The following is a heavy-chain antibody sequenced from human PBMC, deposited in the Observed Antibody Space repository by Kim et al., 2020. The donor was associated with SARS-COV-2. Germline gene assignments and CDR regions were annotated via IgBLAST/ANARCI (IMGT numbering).Heavy chain of an antibody. J-gene: IGHJ4*02. Sequence: ASVKVSCKTSGYTFSNYGISWLRQAPGQGLEWMAWINAYNGDTNHAQRFQGRLTMTTDSSTGTAYMELRSLTFVDTAVYYCARDPPEKWLPDFWGQGTLVTVSA. CDR1: GYTFSNYG. CDR2: INAYNGDT. CDR3: ARDPPEKWLPDF. D-gene: IGHD6-19*01. V-gene: IGHV1-18*01.